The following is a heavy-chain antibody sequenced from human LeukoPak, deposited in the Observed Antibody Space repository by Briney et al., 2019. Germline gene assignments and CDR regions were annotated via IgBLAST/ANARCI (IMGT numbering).Heavy chain of an antibody. CDR3: ARDRHSASYIGAFDI. Sequence: GGSLRLSCAASGFTFSSYAMHWVRQAPGKGLEWVAVISYDGSNKYYADSVKGRFTISRDNSKNTLYLQMNSLRAEDTAVYYCARDRHSASYIGAFDIWGQGTMVTVSS. J-gene: IGHJ3*02. D-gene: IGHD1-26*01. CDR2: ISYDGSNK. CDR1: GFTFSSYA. V-gene: IGHV3-30-3*01.